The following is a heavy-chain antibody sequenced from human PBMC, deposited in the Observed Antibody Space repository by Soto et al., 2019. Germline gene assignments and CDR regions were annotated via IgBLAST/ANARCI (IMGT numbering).Heavy chain of an antibody. V-gene: IGHV3-30-3*01. CDR3: AMQKKRGVWLSDF. Sequence: QVQLVASGGGVVQPGRSLRLSCAASGFTFSSYALHWVRQAPGKGLDWVAVISSDVNYRYYADSVRGRFTITRDNSHNTLYLPMNSLRAEGTAVYYWAMQKKRGVWLSDFWCQGTMVTVSS. D-gene: IGHD5-12*01. CDR2: ISSDVNYR. CDR1: GFTFSSYA. J-gene: IGHJ4*02.